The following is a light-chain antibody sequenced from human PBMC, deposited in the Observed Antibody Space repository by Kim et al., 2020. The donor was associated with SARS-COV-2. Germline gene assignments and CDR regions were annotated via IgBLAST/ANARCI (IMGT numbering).Light chain of an antibody. V-gene: IGLV2-18*02. CDR3: SSYTSTSLYV. Sequence: GQSVTISCTGTSSAVGSYDRVSWYKQSPGAAPKLMVYEVSYRPSGGADRLSGSKSGNTAYLTISGLQAEDEADYYCSSYTSTSLYVFGTGTKVTVL. J-gene: IGLJ1*01. CDR2: EVS. CDR1: SSAVGSYDR.